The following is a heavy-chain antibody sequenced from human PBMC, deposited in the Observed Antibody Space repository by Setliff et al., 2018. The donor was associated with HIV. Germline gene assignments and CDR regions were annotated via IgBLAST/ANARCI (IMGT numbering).Heavy chain of an antibody. Sequence: PSETLSLTCAVYGGSLSGHFWSWIRQPPGKGLEWIGEINRSGSTNYNSSLKSRVTMSVDTSKRQFSLKLSSVTAADTAVYYCASNTYYYCISLYLGYWGQGALVTVSS. CDR3: ASNTYYYCISLYLGY. V-gene: IGHV4-34*01. J-gene: IGHJ4*02. D-gene: IGHD3-10*01. CDR2: INRSGST. CDR1: GGSLSGHF.